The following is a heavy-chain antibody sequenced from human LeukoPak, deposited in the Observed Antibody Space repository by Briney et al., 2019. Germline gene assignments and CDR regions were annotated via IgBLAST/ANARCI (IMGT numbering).Heavy chain of an antibody. V-gene: IGHV3-7*01. CDR1: GFSLSGYW. D-gene: IGHD3-22*01. Sequence: GGSLRLSCAASGFSLSGYWMSWVRQAPGKGLEWVARLHANGDEKNFVGSVQGRFTVSRDNAKNSLYLQMTSLRAEDTAVYYCARSVGLYYYDSSGYFDSWGRGTLVTVSS. CDR3: ARSVGLYYYDSSGYFDS. J-gene: IGHJ4*02. CDR2: LHANGDEK.